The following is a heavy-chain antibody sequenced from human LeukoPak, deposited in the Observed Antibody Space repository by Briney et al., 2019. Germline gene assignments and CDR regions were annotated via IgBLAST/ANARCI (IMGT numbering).Heavy chain of an antibody. V-gene: IGHV1-69*01. CDR3: ARGEEYYDFWSGYYLTADFDY. CDR2: IIPIFGTA. J-gene: IGHJ4*02. CDR1: GGTFSSYA. Sequence: ASVKVSCKASGGTFSSYAISWVRQAPGQGLEWMGGIIPIFGTANYAQKFQGRVTITADESTSTAYMELSRLRSEDTAVYYCARGEEYYDFWSGYYLTADFDYWGQGSLVTVSS. D-gene: IGHD3-3*01.